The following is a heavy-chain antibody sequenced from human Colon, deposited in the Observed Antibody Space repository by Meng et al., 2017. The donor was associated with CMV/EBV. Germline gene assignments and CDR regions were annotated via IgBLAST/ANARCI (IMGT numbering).Heavy chain of an antibody. CDR2: ITASGSSQ. CDR3: AKTIAPGTLARPFDP. CDR1: GSKFSDYY. Sequence: GESLKISCTASGSKFSDYYMSWIRRAPGKGLEWVSYITASGSSQFYADSVKGRFTISRINARNSVYLQMNSLRAEDTAVYFCAKTIAPGTLARPFDPWGQGTLVTVSS. V-gene: IGHV3-11*01. D-gene: IGHD6-6*01. J-gene: IGHJ5*02.